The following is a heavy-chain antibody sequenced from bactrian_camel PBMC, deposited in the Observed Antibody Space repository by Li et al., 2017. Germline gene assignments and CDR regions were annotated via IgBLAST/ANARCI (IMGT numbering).Heavy chain of an antibody. V-gene: IGHV3S55*01. D-gene: IGHD1*01. J-gene: IGHJ4*01. CDR1: GYTHDRYG. Sequence: HVQLVESGGGSVQAGGSLRLSCSASGYTHDRYGMAWFRQAPGKEREGVAAIDIDGAIKYADSVKGRFTISRDNRKNTMYLQMNELKPEDTATYYCAAGGPACWRPMRDDGNAWGQGTQVTVS. CDR3: AAGGPACWRPMRDDGNA. CDR2: IDIDGAI.